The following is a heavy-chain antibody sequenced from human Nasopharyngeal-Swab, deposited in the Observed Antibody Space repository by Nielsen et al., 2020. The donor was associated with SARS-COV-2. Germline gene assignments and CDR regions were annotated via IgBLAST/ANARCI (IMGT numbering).Heavy chain of an antibody. D-gene: IGHD5-24*01. CDR3: ARGCYNSPLNFDY. CDR2: IYYSGIN. V-gene: IGHV4-30-4*01. Sequence: SETLSLTCTVSGGSISSGDSYWSWIRQPPEKGLEWIGYIYYSGINYYNPSLRSRVSMSVDTSKYQFSLMLSSVTAADTAVYYCARGCYNSPLNFDYWGQGTLVAVSS. CDR1: GGSISSGDSY. J-gene: IGHJ4*02.